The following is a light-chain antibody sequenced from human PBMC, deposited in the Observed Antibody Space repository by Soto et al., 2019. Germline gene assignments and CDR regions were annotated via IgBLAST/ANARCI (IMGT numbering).Light chain of an antibody. J-gene: IGKJ3*01. Sequence: DIQMTQAPSSLSASVGERVTITCRASQSITTSLSWYQQKPGKAPKVLIYGASNLPGGVPSRFSGSGSGTDFTLIISSLQPEDFAAYYCQQSYSTPFTFGPGTRVDVK. CDR1: QSITTS. V-gene: IGKV1-39*01. CDR2: GAS. CDR3: QQSYSTPFT.